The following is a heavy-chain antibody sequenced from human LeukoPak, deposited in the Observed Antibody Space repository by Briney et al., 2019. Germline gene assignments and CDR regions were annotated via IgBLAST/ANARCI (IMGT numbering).Heavy chain of an antibody. J-gene: IGHJ4*02. CDR1: GGSISSYY. V-gene: IGHV4-59*12. CDR3: AIRFGRLEAGGTPFDS. D-gene: IGHD6-13*01. Sequence: SETLSLTCTVSGGSISSYYWSWIRQPPGKGLEWIGYIYYSGSTNYNPSLKSRVTISVDTSKNQFSLKLTSVTAADTALYYCAIRFGRLEAGGTPFDSWGQGTLVTVSS. CDR2: IYYSGST.